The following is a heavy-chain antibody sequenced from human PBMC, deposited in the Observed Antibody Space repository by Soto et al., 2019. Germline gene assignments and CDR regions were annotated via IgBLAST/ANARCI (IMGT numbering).Heavy chain of an antibody. CDR3: ARVSSSWYQDY. J-gene: IGHJ4*02. V-gene: IGHV3-7*03. CDR1: GFTFSSYW. Sequence: GESLKISCAASGFTFSSYWMSWVRQAPGKGLEWVANIKQDGSEKYYVDSVKGRFTISRDNAKNSLYLQMNSLRAEDTAVYYCARVSSSWYQDYWGQGTLVTVSS. D-gene: IGHD6-13*01. CDR2: IKQDGSEK.